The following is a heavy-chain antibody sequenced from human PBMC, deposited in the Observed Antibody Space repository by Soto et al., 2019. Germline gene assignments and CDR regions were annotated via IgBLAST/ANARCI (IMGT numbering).Heavy chain of an antibody. V-gene: IGHV5-51*01. D-gene: IGHD2-15*01. Sequence: GESLKISCKASGYIFIDYWIGWVRQMPGKGLEWMGIVCPRDSDTRYSPSFQGQVTISADRSTGTAFPQWRSLKASDTALYYCARPPLPGYSIHFNSWGQGTLVTVSS. CDR1: GYIFIDYW. CDR3: ARPPLPGYSIHFNS. CDR2: VCPRDSDT. J-gene: IGHJ4*02.